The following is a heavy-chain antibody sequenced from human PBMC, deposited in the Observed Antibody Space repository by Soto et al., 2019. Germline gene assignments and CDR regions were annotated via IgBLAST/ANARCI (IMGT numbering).Heavy chain of an antibody. J-gene: IGHJ4*02. CDR1: GGSISSSGYY. CDR2: IYYSGDT. CDR3: VRGGRYYMQETYYFDY. Sequence: QLQLQESGPGLVKPSETLSLTCTVSGGSISSSGYYWGWIRQPPGKGLEWIGSIYYSGDTYFYPSLRSRVSISVDTSKNLFSLKLSSVTASDTAMYYCVRGGRYYMQETYYFDYWGQGTLVTVSS. D-gene: IGHD3-10*01. V-gene: IGHV4-39*01.